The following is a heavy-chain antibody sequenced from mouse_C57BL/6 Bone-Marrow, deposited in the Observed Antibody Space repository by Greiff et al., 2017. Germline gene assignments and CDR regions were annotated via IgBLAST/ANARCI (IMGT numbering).Heavy chain of an antibody. D-gene: IGHD2-5*01. CDR1: GFTFSSYA. Sequence: EVKLVESGGGLVKPGGSLKLSCAASGFTFSSYAMSWVRQTPEKRLEWVATISDGGSYTYYPDNVKGRFPISRDNAKNNLYLQMSHLKSEDTAMYYCARDSYSNSYWYFDVWGTGTTVTVSS. CDR2: ISDGGSYT. J-gene: IGHJ1*03. CDR3: ARDSYSNSYWYFDV. V-gene: IGHV5-4*01.